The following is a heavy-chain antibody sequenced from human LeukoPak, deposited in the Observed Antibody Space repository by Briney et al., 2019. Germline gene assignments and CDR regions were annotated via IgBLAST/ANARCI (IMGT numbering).Heavy chain of an antibody. CDR2: IDGSGSRI. CDR1: GFTFSNHW. V-gene: IGHV3-74*01. CDR3: ARGPGSSGGAYVGDY. J-gene: IGHJ4*01. Sequence: TGGSLRLSCAASGFTFSNHWMHWVRQVPGKGLVWVARIDGSGSRISHADFVKGRFSISRGNAKSTLYLQMNSLRAGDTAVYYCARGPGSSGGAYVGDYWGHGTLVTVSS. D-gene: IGHD3-22*01.